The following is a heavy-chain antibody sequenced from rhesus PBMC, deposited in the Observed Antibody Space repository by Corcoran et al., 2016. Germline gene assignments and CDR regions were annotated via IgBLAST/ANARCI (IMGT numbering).Heavy chain of an antibody. CDR1: GDSISRGYG. D-gene: IGHD6-37*01. Sequence: QVQLQESGPGLLKPSETLSLTCAVSGDSISRGYGWVWIRLPPGRGLEWIGSIYSITGNPYYNPSLKSRVTISTDTSKNQFSLKLGSVTAADTAVYHCARDSGGWSRFDFWGQGVLVTVSS. V-gene: IGHV4S7*01. CDR2: IYSITGNP. CDR3: ARDSGGWSRFDF. J-gene: IGHJ4*01.